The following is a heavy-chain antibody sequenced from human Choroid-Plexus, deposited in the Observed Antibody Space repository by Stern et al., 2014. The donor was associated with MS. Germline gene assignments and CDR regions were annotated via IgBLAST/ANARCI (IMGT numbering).Heavy chain of an antibody. D-gene: IGHD2/OR15-2a*01. V-gene: IGHV3-30*18. Sequence: QVQLVESGGGVVQPGRPLRLSCVASGFTFGSCAMHWVRQAPGKGLEWVAGVSPDGSYMYYADSVKGRFTISRDNSQNTLYMQMSSLRPEDTAVYYCAKDRQYLTYFFDHWGQGSLVTVSS. CDR1: GFTFGSCA. CDR2: VSPDGSYM. CDR3: AKDRQYLTYFFDH. J-gene: IGHJ5*02.